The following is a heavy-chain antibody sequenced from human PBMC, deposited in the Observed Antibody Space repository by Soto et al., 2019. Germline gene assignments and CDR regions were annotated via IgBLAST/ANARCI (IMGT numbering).Heavy chain of an antibody. CDR2: INAYSGDT. V-gene: IGHV1-2*02. CDR3: ATGGAAGVFFDY. CDR1: GYTFAGHY. Sequence: QVQVVQSGAEVKKPGASVKVSCKASGYTFAGHYLHWVRQAPGQGLEWMGWINAYSGDTDYAQKFQGRVTMTRDTSISTADMELSRLRSDDTAMYYCATGGAAGVFFDYWGQGALVTVSS. D-gene: IGHD1-1*01. J-gene: IGHJ4*02.